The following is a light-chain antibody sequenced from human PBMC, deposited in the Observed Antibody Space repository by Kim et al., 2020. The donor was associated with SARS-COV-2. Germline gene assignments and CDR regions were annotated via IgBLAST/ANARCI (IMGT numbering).Light chain of an antibody. CDR1: QSISSY. V-gene: IGKV1-39*01. J-gene: IGKJ4*01. Sequence: ASVGDRVTITCRATQSISSYLNWYQQKPGKAPKLLIYAASSLQSGVPSRFSGSGSGTDFTLTISSLPPEDFATYYCQQSYSTPLTFGGGTKVDIK. CDR3: QQSYSTPLT. CDR2: AAS.